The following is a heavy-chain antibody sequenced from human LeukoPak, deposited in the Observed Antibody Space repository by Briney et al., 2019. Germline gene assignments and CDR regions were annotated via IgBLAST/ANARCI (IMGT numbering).Heavy chain of an antibody. V-gene: IGHV5-51*04. J-gene: IGHJ5*02. CDR2: IYPGDSDT. Sequence: GESLKISCKGSGYSFTSYWIGWVRQMPGKGLEWMGIIYPGDSDTRYSPSFQGQVTISADKPISTAYLQWSSLKASDTAMYYCARNPSTLDNWFDPWGQGTLVTVSS. CDR1: GYSFTSYW. D-gene: IGHD5/OR15-5a*01. CDR3: ARNPSTLDNWFDP.